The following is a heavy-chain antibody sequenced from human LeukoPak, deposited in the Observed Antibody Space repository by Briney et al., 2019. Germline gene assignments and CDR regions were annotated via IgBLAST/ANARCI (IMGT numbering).Heavy chain of an antibody. CDR1: GFTFGSYW. CDR2: INSDGNST. V-gene: IGHV3-74*01. CDR3: ARTYYYDSSGPGDY. J-gene: IGHJ4*02. Sequence: GGSLRLSCAASGFTFGSYWMHWVRQAPGKGLVWVSRINSDGNSTNYADSVKGRFTISRDNAKNTLYLQMNSLRGEDTAVYYCARTYYYDSSGPGDYWGQGTLVTVSS. D-gene: IGHD3-22*01.